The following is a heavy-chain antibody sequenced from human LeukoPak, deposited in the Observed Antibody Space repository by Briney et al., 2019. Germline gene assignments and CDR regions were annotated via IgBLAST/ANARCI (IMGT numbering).Heavy chain of an antibody. V-gene: IGHV4-61*02. CDR1: GGSVSSSSYY. D-gene: IGHD3-10*01. J-gene: IGHJ5*02. CDR3: AREPGLRGSYYRTFDP. Sequence: SETLSLTCTVSGGSVSSSSYYWSWIRQPAGKGLEWIGRIYTSGSTNYNPSLKSRVTMSVDTSKNQFSLKLSSVTAADTAVYYCAREPGLRGSYYRTFDPWGQGTLVTVSS. CDR2: IYTSGST.